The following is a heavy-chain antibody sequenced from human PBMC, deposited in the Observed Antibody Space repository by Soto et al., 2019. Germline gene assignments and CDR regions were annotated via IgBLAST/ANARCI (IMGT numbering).Heavy chain of an antibody. J-gene: IGHJ5*02. CDR2: IYYSGST. CDR1: GGSISSSSYY. Sequence: SETLSLTCTVSGGSISSSSYYWGWIRQPPGKGLEWIGSIYYSGSTYYNPSLKSRVTISVDTSKNQFSLKLSSVTAADTAVYYCARHGRVKTVYCSGGSCYPNWFDPWGQGTLVTVSS. V-gene: IGHV4-39*01. D-gene: IGHD2-15*01. CDR3: ARHGRVKTVYCSGGSCYPNWFDP.